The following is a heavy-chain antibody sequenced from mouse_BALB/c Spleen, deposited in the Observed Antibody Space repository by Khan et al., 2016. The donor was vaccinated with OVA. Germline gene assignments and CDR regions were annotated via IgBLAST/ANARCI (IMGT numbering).Heavy chain of an antibody. CDR1: GFSFSTYT. Sequence: EVELVESGGGLVKPGGSLKLSCAASGFSFSTYTMSWVRQTPEKRLEWVATISSGSTYTYYPDGVRGRFTISRDNAKNTLYLQMSSLKSEDTAMYYCTRDGHSAHWYFDVWGAGTTVTVSS. CDR2: ISSGSTYT. CDR3: TRDGHSAHWYFDV. V-gene: IGHV5-6-4*01. J-gene: IGHJ1*01. D-gene: IGHD6-1*01.